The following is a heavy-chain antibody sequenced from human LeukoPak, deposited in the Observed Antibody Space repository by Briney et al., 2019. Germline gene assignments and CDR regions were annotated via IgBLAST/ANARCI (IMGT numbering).Heavy chain of an antibody. CDR2: IYSSGST. Sequence: SATLSLTCTVSGGSISSYYWSWIRQPAGKGLEWIGRIYSSGSTNYNPSLKSRVTMSVDTSKNQFSLKLRSMTAADTAVYYCARGTYDSGSYYGHWFDPWGQGTLVTVSS. CDR3: ARGTYDSGSYYGHWFDP. D-gene: IGHD3-10*01. J-gene: IGHJ5*02. V-gene: IGHV4-4*07. CDR1: GGSISSYY.